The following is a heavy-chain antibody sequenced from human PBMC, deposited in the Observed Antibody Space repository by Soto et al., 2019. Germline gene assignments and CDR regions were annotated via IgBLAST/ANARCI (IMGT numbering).Heavy chain of an antibody. V-gene: IGHV3-30*18. J-gene: IGHJ6*02. CDR2: ISYDGSNK. CDR3: VKALSSSWPYYGMDV. CDR1: GFTFTSYG. Sequence: QVLLVESGGGVVQPGRSLRLSCAASGFTFTSYGMHWVRQAPGKGLEWVAVISYDGSNKYFADSVQGRSIISRDNSKDMVYLEMTSLRTEDPAVYYCVKALSSSWPYYGMDVWGQGTTVTVSS. D-gene: IGHD6-13*01.